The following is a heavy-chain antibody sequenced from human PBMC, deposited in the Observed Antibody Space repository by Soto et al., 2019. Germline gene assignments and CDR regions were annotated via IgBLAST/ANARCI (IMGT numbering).Heavy chain of an antibody. V-gene: IGHV1-18*01. J-gene: IGHJ4*02. CDR1: GYGFTTYG. D-gene: IGHD1-1*01. Sequence: QVHLVQSGAEVKKPGASVKVSCKGSGYGFTTYGITWVRQAPGQGLEWMAWISAHNGNTNYAQKLQGRVTVTRDTSTSTAYMELRSLRSDDTAVYYCARVRYGDYWGQGALGTVSS. CDR2: ISAHNGNT. CDR3: ARVRYGDY.